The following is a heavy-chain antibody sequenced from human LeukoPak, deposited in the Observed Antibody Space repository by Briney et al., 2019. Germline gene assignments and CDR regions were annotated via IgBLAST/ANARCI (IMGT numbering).Heavy chain of an antibody. Sequence: GASVKVSCKASGYTFTSYGISWVRQAPGQGLEWMGWISAYNGNTNYAQKFQGRVTMTRDTSISTAYMELSRLRSDDTAVYYCGRSPEGYGSGWYSVNWFDPWGQGTLVTVSS. V-gene: IGHV1-18*01. CDR1: GYTFTSYG. CDR3: GRSPEGYGSGWYSVNWFDP. D-gene: IGHD6-19*01. CDR2: ISAYNGNT. J-gene: IGHJ5*02.